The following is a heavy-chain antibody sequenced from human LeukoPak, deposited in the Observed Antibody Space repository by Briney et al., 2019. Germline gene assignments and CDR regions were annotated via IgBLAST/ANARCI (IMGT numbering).Heavy chain of an antibody. CDR3: ARDPIAVAGTKFDY. D-gene: IGHD6-19*01. J-gene: IGHJ4*02. CDR1: GFTFSSYG. Sequence: GGSLRLSCAASGFTFSSYGMHWVRQAPGKGLEWVAVIWYDGSNKYYADSVKGRFTISRDNSKNTLYLQMNSLRAEDTAVYYCARDPIAVAGTKFDYWGQGTLVTVSS. V-gene: IGHV3-33*01. CDR2: IWYDGSNK.